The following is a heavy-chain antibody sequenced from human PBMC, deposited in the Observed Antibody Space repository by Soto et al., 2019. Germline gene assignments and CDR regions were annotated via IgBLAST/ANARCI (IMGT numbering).Heavy chain of an antibody. CDR3: ARVVGGYYYGMDV. CDR1: GGSFSGYY. J-gene: IGHJ6*02. D-gene: IGHD2-2*01. Sequence: PSETLSLTCAVYGGSFSGYYWTWIRQPPGTGLEWIGEIYHSGSTNYNPSLKSRVTISVDKSKNQFSLKLSSVTAADTAVYYCARVVGGYYYGMDVWAQGTTVT. CDR2: IYHSGST. V-gene: IGHV4-34*01.